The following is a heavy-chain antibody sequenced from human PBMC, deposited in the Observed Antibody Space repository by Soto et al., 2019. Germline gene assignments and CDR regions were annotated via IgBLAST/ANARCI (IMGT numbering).Heavy chain of an antibody. CDR1: GFNFSSYT. J-gene: IGHJ5*02. Sequence: GGSLRLSCAASGFNFSSYTMNWVRQAPGKGLEWVSSISSSSRYIYYADSVKGRFTISRDDSKSIAYLQMNSLKTEDTAVYYCTSRLIAAADNWFDPWGQGTLVTVSS. V-gene: IGHV3-21*03. D-gene: IGHD6-13*01. CDR3: TSRLIAAADNWFDP. CDR2: ISSSSRYI.